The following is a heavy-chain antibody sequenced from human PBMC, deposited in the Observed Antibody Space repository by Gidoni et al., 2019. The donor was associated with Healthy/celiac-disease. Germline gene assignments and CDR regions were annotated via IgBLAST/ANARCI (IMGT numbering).Heavy chain of an antibody. CDR2: ISSSSSNT. CDR1: GVASVDYY. Sequence: EPGGGSFRQGGSPGPSGEAPGVASVDYYMSWIRQAPGKGLEWVSSISSSSSNTNYADSVKGRFTISRDNDKNSLYLQMNSLRDEDTAVYYCAREVGPYYYYYGMDVWGKGTTVTVSS. J-gene: IGHJ6*04. CDR3: AREVGPYYYYYGMDV. V-gene: IGHV3-11*06.